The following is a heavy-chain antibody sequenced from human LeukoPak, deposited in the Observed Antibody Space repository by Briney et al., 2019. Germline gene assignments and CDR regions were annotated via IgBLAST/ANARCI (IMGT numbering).Heavy chain of an antibody. CDR2: INWNGGST. Sequence: PGGSLRLSCAVSGFTLDDYAVNWVRQAPGKGLEWVANINWNGGSTGYGDSVKGRFSISRDNAKNSVFLQMHSLRADDTAFYCARGMLLGDAFDIWGQGTMVIVSS. CDR1: GFTLDDYA. V-gene: IGHV3-20*04. J-gene: IGHJ3*02. D-gene: IGHD3-10*02. CDR3: ARGMLLGDAFDI.